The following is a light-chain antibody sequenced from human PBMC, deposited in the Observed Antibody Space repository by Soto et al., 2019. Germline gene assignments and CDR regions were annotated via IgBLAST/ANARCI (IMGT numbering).Light chain of an antibody. CDR2: IAS. Sequence: EVVLTQSPGTLSLSPGERATLSCWASQSVSRSYLAWYQQKPGQAPRLLIYIASSRATGIPDRFSGSGSGTDFTLTISRLEPEDVAKYYCQQYGSSPYTFGQGTKLEIK. V-gene: IGKV3-20*01. CDR1: QSVSRSY. CDR3: QQYGSSPYT. J-gene: IGKJ2*01.